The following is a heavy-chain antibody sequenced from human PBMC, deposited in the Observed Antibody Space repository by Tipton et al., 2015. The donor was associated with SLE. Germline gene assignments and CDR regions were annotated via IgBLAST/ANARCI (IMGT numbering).Heavy chain of an antibody. CDR2: IRYDGTDK. CDR3: ESKVNYYDSSGYYLRGDAFDI. CDR1: GFTFSSYG. Sequence: RSLRLSCAASGFTFSSYGMHWVRQAPGKGLEWVAFIRYDGTDKYYADSVKGRFTISRDTSKNTLYLQMNSLRAEDTAVYYCESKVNYYDSSGYYLRGDAFDIWGQGTMVTVSS. D-gene: IGHD3-22*01. J-gene: IGHJ3*02. V-gene: IGHV3-33*01.